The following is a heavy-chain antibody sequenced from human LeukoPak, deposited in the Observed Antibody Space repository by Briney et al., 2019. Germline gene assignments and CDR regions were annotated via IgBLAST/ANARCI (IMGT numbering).Heavy chain of an antibody. J-gene: IGHJ4*02. CDR3: ARVGFTTSWSNFDY. CDR2: INPSRGST. V-gene: IGHV1-46*01. D-gene: IGHD2-2*01. CDR1: GYTFTSYY. Sequence: GESLKISCKGSGYTFTSYYIHWVRQAPGQGLEWMGMINPSRGSTSYAQKFQGGLTMTRDTSTSTVYMELSSLISDDTAVYYCARVGFTTSWSNFDYWGQGTLVTVSS.